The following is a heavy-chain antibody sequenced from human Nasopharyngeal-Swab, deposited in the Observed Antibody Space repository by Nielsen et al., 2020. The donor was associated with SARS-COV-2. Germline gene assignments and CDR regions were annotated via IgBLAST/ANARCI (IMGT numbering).Heavy chain of an antibody. CDR2: FDPEDGET. CDR3: ATGPAAITPTNWFDP. V-gene: IGHV1-24*01. Sequence: ASVKVSCKVSGYTLTELSMHWVRQAPGKGLEWMGGFDPEDGETIYAQKFQGRVTMTEDTSTDTAYMELSSLRSEDTAVYYCATGPAAITPTNWFDPWGQGTLVTVSS. J-gene: IGHJ5*02. CDR1: GYTLTELS. D-gene: IGHD2-2*01.